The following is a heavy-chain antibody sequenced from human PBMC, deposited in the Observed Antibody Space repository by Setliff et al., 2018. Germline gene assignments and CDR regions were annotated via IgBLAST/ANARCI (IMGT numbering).Heavy chain of an antibody. CDR2: TYYSGST. J-gene: IGHJ4*02. CDR1: GASISGNSYY. D-gene: IGHD3-22*01. V-gene: IGHV4-39*07. Sequence: SETLSLTCTVSGASISGNSYYWAWIRQPPGRGLEWIASTYYSGSTSYNPSLKSRVTISVDTSNSQFSLKLTSVTAADTAVYYCARAPRYFDPTGSYFDFWGQGTLVTSP. CDR3: ARAPRYFDPTGSYFDF.